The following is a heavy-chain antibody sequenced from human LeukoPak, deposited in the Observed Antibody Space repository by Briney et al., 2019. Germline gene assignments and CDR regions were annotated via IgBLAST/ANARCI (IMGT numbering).Heavy chain of an antibody. V-gene: IGHV1-8*01. D-gene: IGHD6-6*01. J-gene: IGHJ6*02. Sequence: ASVKVSCKASGYTFTSYDINWVRQATGQGLEWMGWMNPNSGNTGYAQKFQGRVTMTRNTSISTAYMELSSLRSEDTAVYYCARGQVYSSWGDYYYGMDVWGQGTTVTVSS. CDR3: ARGQVYSSWGDYYYGMDV. CDR1: GYTFTSYD. CDR2: MNPNSGNT.